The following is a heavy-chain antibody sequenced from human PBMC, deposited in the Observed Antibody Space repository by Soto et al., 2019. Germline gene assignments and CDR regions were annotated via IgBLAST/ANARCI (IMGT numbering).Heavy chain of an antibody. Sequence: ASVKVSCKASDYTFTNYGISWVRQAPGQGLEWMGWISAYNGNTNYAQKLQGRVTMTTDTSTSTAYMDLRSLRSDDTAVYYCARSSSGPPPDAFDIWGQGTMVTVSS. CDR1: DYTFTNYG. V-gene: IGHV1-18*01. CDR3: ARSSSGPPPDAFDI. J-gene: IGHJ3*02. CDR2: ISAYNGNT. D-gene: IGHD6-19*01.